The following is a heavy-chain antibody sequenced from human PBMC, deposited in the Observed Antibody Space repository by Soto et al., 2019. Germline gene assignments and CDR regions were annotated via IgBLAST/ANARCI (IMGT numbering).Heavy chain of an antibody. V-gene: IGHV6-1*01. Sequence: SQTLSLTCAISGDSVSSNSAAWNWVRQSPSRGLEWLGKTYFRSRWYNNYAVSVRSRITINSDTSKNQFSLQLISVTPEDTAVYYCAREVRGFSYGHPSFYGIDAWGQGTPVTVSS. CDR2: TYFRSRWYN. D-gene: IGHD5-18*01. J-gene: IGHJ6*02. CDR1: GDSVSSNSAA. CDR3: AREVRGFSYGHPSFYGIDA.